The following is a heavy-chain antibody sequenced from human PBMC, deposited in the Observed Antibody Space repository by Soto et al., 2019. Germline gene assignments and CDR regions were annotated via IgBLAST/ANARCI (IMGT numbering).Heavy chain of an antibody. CDR3: ARGSSNYVFYGMDV. CDR1: GDSVSSNRAA. Sequence: SPTLSLPCAISGDSVSSNRAAWNWIRPSPSRGLEWLGRTYYRSKWYNDYAVSVKSRITINPDTSKNQFSLQLNTVTPEDTAVYYCARGSSNYVFYGMDVWGQGTTVTVSS. V-gene: IGHV6-1*01. CDR2: TYYRSKWYN. J-gene: IGHJ6*02. D-gene: IGHD4-4*01.